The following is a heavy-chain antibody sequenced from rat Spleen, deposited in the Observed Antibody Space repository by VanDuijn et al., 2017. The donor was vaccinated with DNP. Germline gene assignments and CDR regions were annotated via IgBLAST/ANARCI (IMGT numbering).Heavy chain of an antibody. Sequence: EVQLQESGPGLVKPSQSLSLTCSVPGYSISSNYWAWIRKFPGNKLEWMGYINSAGSTNYNPSLKSRISITRDTSKNQFFLHLNSVTTEDTATYYCARTNFYDGDYYYVPFAYWGQGTLVTVSS. V-gene: IGHV3-3*01. CDR2: INSAGST. CDR3: ARTNFYDGDYYYVPFAY. J-gene: IGHJ3*01. CDR1: GYSISSNY. D-gene: IGHD1-12*02.